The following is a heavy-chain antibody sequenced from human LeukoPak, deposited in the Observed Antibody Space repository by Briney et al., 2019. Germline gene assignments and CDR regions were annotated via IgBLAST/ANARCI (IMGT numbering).Heavy chain of an antibody. J-gene: IGHJ4*02. CDR1: GGTFSGYY. V-gene: IGHV4-34*01. D-gene: IGHD2-15*01. CDR3: AREDCSGGACTNFDY. Sequence: SETLSLTCAVYGGTFSGYYWSWIRQPPGKGLEWIGEINPGGSTNYNPSLESRLTTSVDPSKNQFSLNLTSVTAADTAIYYCAREDCSGGACTNFDYWGQGTLVTVSS. CDR2: INPGGST.